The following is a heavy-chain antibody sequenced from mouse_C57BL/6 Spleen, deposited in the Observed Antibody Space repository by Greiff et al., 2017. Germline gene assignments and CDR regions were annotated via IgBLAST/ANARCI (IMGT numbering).Heavy chain of an antibody. CDR1: GFTFSSYG. CDR3: ARRIYDGSLAY. Sequence: EVKLMESGGDLVKPGGSLKLSCAASGFTFSSYGMSWVRQTPDKRLEWVATISSGGSYTYYPDSVKGRFTISRDNAKNTLYLQMSSLKSEDTAMYYCARRIYDGSLAYWGQGTLVTVSA. V-gene: IGHV5-6*02. CDR2: ISSGGSYT. D-gene: IGHD2-3*01. J-gene: IGHJ3*01.